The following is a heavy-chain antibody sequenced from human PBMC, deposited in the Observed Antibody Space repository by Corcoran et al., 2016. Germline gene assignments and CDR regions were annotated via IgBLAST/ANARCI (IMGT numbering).Heavy chain of an antibody. Sequence: VQLVESGGGVVQPGRSLRLSCAASGFTFGDYAMSWFRQAPGKGLEWVGFIRSKAYGGTTEYAASVKGRFTISRDDSKSIAYLQMNSLKTEDTAVYYCTRVPDYYDSSGYYEGYFDYWGQGTLVTVSS. V-gene: IGHV3-49*03. CDR1: GFTFGDYA. J-gene: IGHJ4*02. CDR2: IRSKAYGGTT. D-gene: IGHD3-22*01. CDR3: TRVPDYYDSSGYYEGYFDY.